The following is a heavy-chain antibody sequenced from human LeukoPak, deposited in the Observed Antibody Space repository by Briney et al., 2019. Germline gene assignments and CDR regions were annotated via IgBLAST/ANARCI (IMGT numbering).Heavy chain of an antibody. J-gene: IGHJ4*02. CDR2: IYPGDSDT. CDR3: ARQSGGAYDFWSGYPRFDY. Sequence: GESLKISYKGSGYSFTSYWIGWVRQMPGKGLEWMGIIYPGDSDTRYSPSFQGQVTISADKSISTAYLQWSSLKASDTAMYYCARQSGGAYDFWSGYPRFDYWGQGTLVTVSS. D-gene: IGHD3-3*01. CDR1: GYSFTSYW. V-gene: IGHV5-51*01.